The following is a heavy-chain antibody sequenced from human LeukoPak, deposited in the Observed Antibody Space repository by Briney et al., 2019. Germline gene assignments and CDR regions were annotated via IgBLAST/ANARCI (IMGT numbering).Heavy chain of an antibody. D-gene: IGHD3-10*01. CDR3: ARRRWGYGSGSYDY. V-gene: IGHV4-39*07. CDR2: IYYSGST. CDR1: GGSISSSSYY. Sequence: SETLSLTCTVSGGSISSSSYYWDWIRQPPGKGLEWMGNIYYSGSTYYNPSLKSRVTISVDTSKNQFSLKLSSVTAADTAVYYCARRRWGYGSGSYDYWGQGTLVTVSS. J-gene: IGHJ4*02.